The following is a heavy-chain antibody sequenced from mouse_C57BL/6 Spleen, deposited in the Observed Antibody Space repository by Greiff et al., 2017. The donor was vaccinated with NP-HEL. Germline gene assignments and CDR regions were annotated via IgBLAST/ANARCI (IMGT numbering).Heavy chain of an antibody. CDR1: GYTFTSYW. D-gene: IGHD1-2*01. Sequence: LQQPGTELVKPGASVKLSCKASGYTFTSYWMHWVKQRPGQGLEWIGNINPSNGGTNYNEKFKSKATLTVDKSSSTAYMQLSSLTSEDSAGHYCASITTGRGFEVWGTGTTVTVSS. J-gene: IGHJ1*03. V-gene: IGHV1-53*01. CDR3: ASITTGRGFEV. CDR2: INPSNGGT.